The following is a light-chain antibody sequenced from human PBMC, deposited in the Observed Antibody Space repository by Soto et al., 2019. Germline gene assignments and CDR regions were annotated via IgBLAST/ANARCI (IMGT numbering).Light chain of an antibody. CDR3: QQYGSSGT. Sequence: EIVLTQSPGTLSLSPGERATLSCRASQSVSNNYLAWYQQNPGQAPRLLIYGASNRPTGIPDRFSGSGSGTDFTLTISRLEPEDFAVYYCQQYGSSGTFGQGTKVEIK. CDR2: GAS. CDR1: QSVSNNY. V-gene: IGKV3-20*01. J-gene: IGKJ1*01.